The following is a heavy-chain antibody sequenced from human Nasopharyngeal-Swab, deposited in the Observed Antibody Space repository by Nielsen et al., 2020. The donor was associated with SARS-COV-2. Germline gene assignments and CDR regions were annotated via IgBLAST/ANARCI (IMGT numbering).Heavy chain of an antibody. D-gene: IGHD5-12*01. V-gene: IGHV4-34*01. Sequence: ESLKISCAASGFTFSNAWMSWIRQPPGKGLEWIGEINHSGSTNYNPSLKSRVTISVDTSKNQFSLKLSSVTAADTAVYYCARGGGYSGYDFTSSDYWGQGTLVTVSS. CDR1: GFTFSNAW. CDR3: ARGGGYSGYDFTSSDY. CDR2: INHSGST. J-gene: IGHJ4*02.